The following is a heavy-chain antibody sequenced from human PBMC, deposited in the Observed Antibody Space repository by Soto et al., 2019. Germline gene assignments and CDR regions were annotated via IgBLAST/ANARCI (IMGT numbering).Heavy chain of an antibody. Sequence: ASVKVSCKASGYTFTSYVISWVRQAPGQGLEWVGWISGYDGNTNYAQKLQGRVTMTTDTSTSTAYMELRSLRSDDTAVYYCARDQRLGGWFDPWGQGTLVTVSS. CDR2: ISGYDGNT. V-gene: IGHV1-18*01. D-gene: IGHD6-25*01. J-gene: IGHJ5*02. CDR1: GYTFTSYV. CDR3: ARDQRLGGWFDP.